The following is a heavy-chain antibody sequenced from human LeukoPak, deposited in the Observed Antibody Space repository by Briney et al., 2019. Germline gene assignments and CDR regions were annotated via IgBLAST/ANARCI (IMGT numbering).Heavy chain of an antibody. J-gene: IGHJ4*02. D-gene: IGHD3-10*01. CDR2: ISSSSSTI. CDR3: ARESYYGSGSYFGY. V-gene: IGHV3-48*04. Sequence: TGGSLRLSCAASGFTFSGYSVNWVRQAPGKGLEWVSYISSSSSTIYYADSVKGRFTISRDNAKNSLYLQMNSLRAEDTAVYYCARESYYGSGSYFGYWGQGTLVTVSS. CDR1: GFTFSGYS.